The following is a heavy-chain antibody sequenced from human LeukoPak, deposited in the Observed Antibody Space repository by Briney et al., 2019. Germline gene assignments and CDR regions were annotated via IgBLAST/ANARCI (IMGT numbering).Heavy chain of an antibody. CDR3: ANDRTDYYDSSGSTGY. J-gene: IGHJ4*02. CDR2: ISGSGGST. Sequence: GGSLRLSCAASGFTFSSYAMSGVRQAPGKGLEWVSAISGSGGSTYYADSVKGPFTISRDNSKNTLYLQMNSLRAEDTALYYCANDRTDYYDSSGSTGYWGQGTLVTVSS. D-gene: IGHD3-22*01. V-gene: IGHV3-23*01. CDR1: GFTFSSYA.